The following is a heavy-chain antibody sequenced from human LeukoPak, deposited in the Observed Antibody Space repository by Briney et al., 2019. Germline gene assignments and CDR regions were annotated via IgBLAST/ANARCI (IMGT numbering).Heavy chain of an antibody. CDR1: GFTFSSYA. D-gene: IGHD4-17*01. V-gene: IGHV3-30-3*01. Sequence: GGSLRLSCAASGFTFSSYAMPWVRQAPGKGLEWVAVISYDGSNKYYADSVKGRFTISRDNSKNTLYLQMNSLRAEDTAVYYCARGLYYGDYVNWFDPWGQGTLVTVSS. CDR2: ISYDGSNK. J-gene: IGHJ5*02. CDR3: ARGLYYGDYVNWFDP.